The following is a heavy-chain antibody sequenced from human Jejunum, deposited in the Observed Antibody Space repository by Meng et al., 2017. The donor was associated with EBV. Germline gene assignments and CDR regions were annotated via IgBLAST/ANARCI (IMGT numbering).Heavy chain of an antibody. D-gene: IGHD2/OR15-2a*01. CDR1: GGPIKKKNW. V-gene: IGHV4-4*02. CDR3: ARDSQYLARGYFDY. J-gene: IGHJ4*02. Sequence: QVQLQEAGPGPVPPSGTLSLTCTVSGGPIKKKNWWHWVRQAPGKGLEWIGEIDHTGTTHYNPSLKSRVTISLGTSMNQFSLELTSPTPADTAVYYCARDSQYLARGYFDYWGQGALVTVSS. CDR2: IDHTGTT.